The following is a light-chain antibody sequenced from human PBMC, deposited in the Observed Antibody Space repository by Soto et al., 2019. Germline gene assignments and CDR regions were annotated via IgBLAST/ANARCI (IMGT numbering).Light chain of an antibody. V-gene: IGKV1-39*01. CDR1: QSISSY. J-gene: IGKJ2*03. CDR2: SAS. CDR3: QQIYGTPQYS. Sequence: DLQMTQSPSSLSASVGDRVTITCRASQSISSYLNWYQQKPGKAPKLLIYSASSLQSGVTSRFSGSESETDFTLTIITPPPTDFASYYSQQIYGTPQYSFGQGTMLEIK.